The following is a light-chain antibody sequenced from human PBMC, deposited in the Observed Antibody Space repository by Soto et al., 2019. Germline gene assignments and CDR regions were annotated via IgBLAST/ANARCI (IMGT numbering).Light chain of an antibody. CDR2: DAS. J-gene: IGKJ1*01. V-gene: IGKV1-5*01. CDR3: QQYNSYRT. Sequence: DIQMTQFPSTLSASVGDRVTITCRAIQSISRWLAWYQQKPGKAPKLLIYDASILESGVPSRFSGSGSGTEFTLTISSLQPDDFATYYCQQYNSYRTFGQGTKVDI. CDR1: QSISRW.